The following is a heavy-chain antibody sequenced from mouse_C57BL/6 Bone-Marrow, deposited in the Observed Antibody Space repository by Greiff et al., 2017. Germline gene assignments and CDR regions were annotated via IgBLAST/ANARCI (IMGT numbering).Heavy chain of an antibody. J-gene: IGHJ2*01. CDR2: ISDGGSYT. CDR3: ARDPRWLLLDY. Sequence: EVKVVESGGGLVKPGGSLKLSCAASGFTFSSYAMSWVRQTPEKRLEWVATISDGGSYTYYPDNVKGRFTISSDNDKNKLYLQMSHLKSEDTAMYYCARDPRWLLLDYWGQGTTLTVSS. CDR1: GFTFSSYA. V-gene: IGHV5-4*01. D-gene: IGHD2-3*01.